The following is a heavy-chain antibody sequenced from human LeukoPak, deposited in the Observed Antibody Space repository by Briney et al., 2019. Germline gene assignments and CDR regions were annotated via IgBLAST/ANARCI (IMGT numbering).Heavy chain of an antibody. J-gene: IGHJ4*02. Sequence: SSQTLSLTSTVSGGFITSYYWGLVRQPAAKGLHWIGRIYTTGRTNYNPSLKSRLSMSVDTSKNKFSLELRSVTAADTAVYFCARAGYTISSYRFDYWGQGALVTVSS. D-gene: IGHD3-16*02. CDR2: IYTTGRT. V-gene: IGHV4-4*07. CDR1: GGFITSYY. CDR3: ARAGYTISSYRFDY.